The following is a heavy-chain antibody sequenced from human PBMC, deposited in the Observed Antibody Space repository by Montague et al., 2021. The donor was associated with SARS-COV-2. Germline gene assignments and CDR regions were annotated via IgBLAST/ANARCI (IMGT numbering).Heavy chain of an antibody. J-gene: IGHJ4*02. V-gene: IGHV3-30-3*01. CDR1: GFTFTSYS. D-gene: IGHD2/OR15-2a*01. CDR2: ISSDGSYK. CDR3: ARDLLSHKGGFDS. Sequence: SLRLSCAASGFTFTSYSMNWVRQAPGKGLEALSVISSDGSYKYYADSVKGRFTISRDISRNTLYLQMNSLRPEDTAVYYCARDLLSHKGGFDSWGQGTLVTVSS.